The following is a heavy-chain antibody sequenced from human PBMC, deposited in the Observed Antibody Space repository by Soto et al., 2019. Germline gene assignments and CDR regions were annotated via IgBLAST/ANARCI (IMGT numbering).Heavy chain of an antibody. Sequence: SETLSLTCTVSGGSISSYYWSWIRQPPGKGLEWIGYIYYSGSTNYNPSLKSRVTISVDTSKTQFSLQLNSVTPEDTAVFYCAKGWVKVAVASTWFAPWGQGTLVPVSS. D-gene: IGHD6-19*01. CDR2: IYYSGST. CDR3: AKGWVKVAVASTWFAP. J-gene: IGHJ5*02. CDR1: GGSISSYY. V-gene: IGHV4-59*12.